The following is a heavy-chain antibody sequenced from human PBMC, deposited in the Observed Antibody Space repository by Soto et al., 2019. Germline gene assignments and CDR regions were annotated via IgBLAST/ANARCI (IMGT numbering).Heavy chain of an antibody. CDR2: INSGESST. V-gene: IGHV3-74*01. J-gene: IGHJ3*02. Sequence: EVQLVESGGGLVQPGGSLRLSCAASGFTFSSYWMHWVRQIPGKGLVWVSRINSGESSTSYADSVKGRFTISRDNAKNTLYLQMNSLRAEDTAVYYCASHHCRGGSCYGGDAFDIWGQGTMVTVSS. D-gene: IGHD2-15*01. CDR3: ASHHCRGGSCYGGDAFDI. CDR1: GFTFSSYW.